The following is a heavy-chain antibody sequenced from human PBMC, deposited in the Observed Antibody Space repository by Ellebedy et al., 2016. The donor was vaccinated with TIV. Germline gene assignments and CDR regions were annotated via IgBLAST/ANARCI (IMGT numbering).Heavy chain of an antibody. CDR2: IKQDGSEK. D-gene: IGHD1-1*01. J-gene: IGHJ4*02. Sequence: GESLKISCAASGFTFSSYWMSWVRQAPGKGLEWVANIKQDGSEKYYVDSVKGRFTISRDNAKNSLYLQKNSLRAEDTAVYYCAGRAYNRNDGSLFDYWGQGTLVTVSS. V-gene: IGHV3-7*03. CDR3: AGRAYNRNDGSLFDY. CDR1: GFTFSSYW.